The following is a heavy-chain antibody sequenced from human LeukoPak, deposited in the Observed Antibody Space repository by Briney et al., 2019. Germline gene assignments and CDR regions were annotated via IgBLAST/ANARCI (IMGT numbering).Heavy chain of an antibody. CDR2: INGGNGNT. CDR3: ARNLPYSSSWPYGFDI. J-gene: IGHJ3*02. D-gene: IGHD6-13*01. CDR1: GYTFTTYA. Sequence: ASVKVSCKASGYTFTTYAMHWVRQAPGQRLEWMGWINGGNGNTKYSQKFQGSVTISRDTSASTAYMELRSLRSDDTAVYYCARNLPYSSSWPYGFDIWGQGTMVTVSS. V-gene: IGHV1-3*01.